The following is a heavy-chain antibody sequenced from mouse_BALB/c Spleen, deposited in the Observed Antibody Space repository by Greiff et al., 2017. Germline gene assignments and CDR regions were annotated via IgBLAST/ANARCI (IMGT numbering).Heavy chain of an antibody. V-gene: IGHV1S81*02. CDR3: TRGGYYDYAMDY. Sequence: VKLQESGAELVKPGASVKLSCKASGYTFTSYYMYWVKQRPGQGLEWIGEINPSNGGTNFNEKFKSKATLTVDKSSSTAYMQLSSLTSEDSAVYYCTRGGYYDYAMDYWGQGTSVTVSS. D-gene: IGHD2-3*01. CDR2: INPSNGGT. CDR1: GYTFTSYY. J-gene: IGHJ4*01.